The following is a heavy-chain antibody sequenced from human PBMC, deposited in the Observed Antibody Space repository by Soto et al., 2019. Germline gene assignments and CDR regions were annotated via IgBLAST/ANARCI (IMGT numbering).Heavy chain of an antibody. V-gene: IGHV3-30*19. J-gene: IGHJ6*02. CDR2: IWYDGSNK. CDR1: GFTFSSYG. Sequence: HPGGSLRLSCAASGFTFSSYGMHWVRQAPGKGLEWVAVIWYDGSNKYYADSVKGRFTISRDNSKNTLYLQMNSLRAEDTAVYYCARDRGWRLGLLSFFHYHYGIYVWGQGTTVTVS. CDR3: ARDRGWRLGLLSFFHYHYGIYV. D-gene: IGHD3-16*01.